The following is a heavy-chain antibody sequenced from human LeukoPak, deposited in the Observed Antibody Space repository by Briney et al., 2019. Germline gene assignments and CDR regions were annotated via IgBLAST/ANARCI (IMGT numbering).Heavy chain of an antibody. J-gene: IGHJ3*02. D-gene: IGHD4-17*01. CDR2: IYSGGST. CDR1: GFTVSSNY. V-gene: IGHV3-66*01. CDR3: ARDPTVTKQDAFDI. Sequence: GGSLRLSCAASGFTVSSNYMSWVRQAPGKGLEWVSVIYSGGSTYYADSVKGRFTISRDNSKNTLYLQMNSLRAEDTAVYYCARDPTVTKQDAFDIWGQGTMVTVSS.